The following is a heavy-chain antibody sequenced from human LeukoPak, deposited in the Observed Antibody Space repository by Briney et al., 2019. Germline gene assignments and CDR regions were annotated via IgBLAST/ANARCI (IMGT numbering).Heavy chain of an antibody. Sequence: ASVKVSCKASGYTFTSYYMHWVRQAPGQGLEWLGIINPSGDSTTYAQKFQGRITMTRDTSTSTVYMELSSLRSEDTAFYYCARSHLWTGARLDYWGQGTLVTVSS. CDR2: INPSGDST. D-gene: IGHD1-26*01. J-gene: IGHJ4*02. CDR1: GYTFTSYY. V-gene: IGHV1-46*01. CDR3: ARSHLWTGARLDY.